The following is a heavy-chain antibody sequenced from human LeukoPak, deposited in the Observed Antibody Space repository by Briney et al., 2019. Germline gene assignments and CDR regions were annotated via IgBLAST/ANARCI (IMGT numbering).Heavy chain of an antibody. CDR1: GGSISSSSYY. CDR3: ARRITGTTSDSFDY. V-gene: IGHV4-39*01. D-gene: IGHD1-20*01. CDR2: IDYSGST. Sequence: TSETLSLTCTVSGGSISSSSYYWGWIRQPPGKGLEWIGSIDYSGSTYYNPSLKSRVTISVDTSKNQFSLKLRSVTAADTAVYYCARRITGTTSDSFDYWGQGTLVTVSS. J-gene: IGHJ4*02.